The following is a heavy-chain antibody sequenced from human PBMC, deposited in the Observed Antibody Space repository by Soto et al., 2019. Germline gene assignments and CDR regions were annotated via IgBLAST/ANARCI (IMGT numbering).Heavy chain of an antibody. D-gene: IGHD3-10*01. Sequence: QVQLQQWGAGLLKPSETLSLTCAVYGGSFSGYYWSWIRQPPGKGLEWIGEINHSGSTNYNQSLKSRVTISVNTSKNQFSLTRTPVTAANTAVYYCASGSMVRGVTPFDYWGQGTLVTVSS. CDR3: ASGSMVRGVTPFDY. V-gene: IGHV4-34*01. J-gene: IGHJ4*02. CDR2: INHSGST. CDR1: GGSFSGYY.